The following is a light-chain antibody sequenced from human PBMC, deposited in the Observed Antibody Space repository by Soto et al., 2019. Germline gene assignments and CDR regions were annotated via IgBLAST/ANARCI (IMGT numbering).Light chain of an antibody. V-gene: IGKV3-20*01. CDR1: QSISSSY. CDR3: QQSDDSPGT. J-gene: IGKJ1*01. Sequence: IVLTQSPGTLSLSPGESATLSCRASQSISSSYLAWYQQKPGQAPRLLIYGASNRATAIPDRFSGSGSGTDFTLTISRLEPEYFAVYYCQQSDDSPGTFGQGTKVEIK. CDR2: GAS.